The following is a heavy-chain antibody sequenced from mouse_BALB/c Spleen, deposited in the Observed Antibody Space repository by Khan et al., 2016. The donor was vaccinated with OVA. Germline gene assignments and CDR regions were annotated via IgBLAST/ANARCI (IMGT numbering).Heavy chain of an antibody. CDR1: GFTFSDYG. J-gene: IGHJ3*01. CDR3: ARGGGTAPFAY. Sequence: EVELVESGGGLVQPGGSRKLSCAASGFTFSDYGMAWVRQAPGKGPEWVAFISDLAYTIYSADTVTGRFTISSENAKNTLYLEMSSLRSEDTAIYYCARGGGTAPFAYWGLGTLVTVSA. CDR2: ISDLAYTI. D-gene: IGHD1-2*01. V-gene: IGHV5-15*02.